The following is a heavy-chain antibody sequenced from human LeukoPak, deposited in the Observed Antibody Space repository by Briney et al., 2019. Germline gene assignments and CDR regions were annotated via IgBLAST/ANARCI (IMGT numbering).Heavy chain of an antibody. CDR3: AKLTGGTGTIPFDY. J-gene: IGHJ4*02. V-gene: IGHV3-23*01. D-gene: IGHD1-1*01. CDR2: ISGSGGGT. Sequence: GGSLRLSCAASGFTFNTYAMTWVRQAPGKGLEWVSSISGSGGGTYYADSVKGRFTISRDNSKNTLYLQMNSLRADDTAVYYCAKLTGGTGTIPFDYWGQGTLVTVSP. CDR1: GFTFNTYA.